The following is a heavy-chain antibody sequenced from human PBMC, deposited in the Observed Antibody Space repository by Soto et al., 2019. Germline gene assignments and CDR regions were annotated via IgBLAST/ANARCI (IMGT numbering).Heavy chain of an antibody. CDR2: TSYDGSNK. CDR1: GFTFGSYV. Sequence: QVQLVESGGGVVQPGTSLRVSCVGSGFTFGSYVIHWVRQAPGKGLEWVAPTSYDGSNKYYGGSVRGRFTISRDNSRNTVDLQMDSLRLEDTALYYCARWGTTVGLDVWGQGTLVSVSS. V-gene: IGHV3-30*19. J-gene: IGHJ1*01. CDR3: ARWGTTVGLDV. D-gene: IGHD4-17*01.